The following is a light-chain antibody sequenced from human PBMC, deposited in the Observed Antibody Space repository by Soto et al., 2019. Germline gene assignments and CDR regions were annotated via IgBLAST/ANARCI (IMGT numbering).Light chain of an antibody. CDR3: QQRSNWLLT. J-gene: IGKJ4*01. CDR1: QSVSSY. CDR2: DAS. V-gene: IGKV3-11*01. Sequence: EIVLTQSPTTLSLSPGERATLSCRASQSVSSYLAWYQQKPGQAPRLLIYDASNRDTGIPARFSGSGSGTDFPLPISSLQPEDFAVYYCQQRSNWLLTFGGGTKVEIK.